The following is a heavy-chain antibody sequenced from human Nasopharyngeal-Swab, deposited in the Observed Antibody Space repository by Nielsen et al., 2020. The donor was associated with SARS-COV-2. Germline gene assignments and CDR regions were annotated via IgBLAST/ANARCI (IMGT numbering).Heavy chain of an antibody. CDR2: ISSSGETI. D-gene: IGHD4-17*01. Sequence: WIRQPPGKGLEWLSYISSSGETIYYLNSVKGRFTISRDNAENSVYLQLNSLRVEDTAVYYCAKPLYGDSPFDYWGQGTLVTVSS. V-gene: IGHV3-11*01. J-gene: IGHJ4*02. CDR3: AKPLYGDSPFDY.